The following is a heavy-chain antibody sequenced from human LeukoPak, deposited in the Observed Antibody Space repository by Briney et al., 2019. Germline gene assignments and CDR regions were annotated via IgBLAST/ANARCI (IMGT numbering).Heavy chain of an antibody. CDR1: GFTFSSYA. V-gene: IGHV3-30-3*01. J-gene: IGHJ5*02. CDR2: ISYDGSNK. Sequence: PGGSLRLSCAASGFTFSSYAMHWVRQAPGKGLEWVAVISYDGSNKYYADSVKGRFTISRDNSKNTLYLQMNSLRAEDTAVYYCARERGLPAGLDPWGQGTLVTVSS. D-gene: IGHD1-26*01. CDR3: ARERGLPAGLDP.